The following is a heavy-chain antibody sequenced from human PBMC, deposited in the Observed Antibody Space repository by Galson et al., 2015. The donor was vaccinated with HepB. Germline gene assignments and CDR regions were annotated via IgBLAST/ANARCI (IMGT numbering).Heavy chain of an antibody. D-gene: IGHD2-21*01. CDR2: VNGDGSGT. CDR1: GFMFSSYW. Sequence: SLRLSCAASGFMFSSYWIHWVRQAPGKGLVWVSRVNGDGSGTNYADFVKGRFTISRDNAKNTVYLQMSSLRAEDTAVYYCARNYSSGNEAFAIWGQGAMVTVSS. V-gene: IGHV3-74*01. J-gene: IGHJ3*02. CDR3: ARNYSSGNEAFAI.